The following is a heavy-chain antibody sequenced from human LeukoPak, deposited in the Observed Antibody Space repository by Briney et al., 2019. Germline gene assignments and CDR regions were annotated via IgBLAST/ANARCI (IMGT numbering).Heavy chain of an antibody. D-gene: IGHD2-21*02. CDR1: GFTFSSYD. CDR2: IGTAGDT. J-gene: IGHJ2*01. CDR3: ARAGSFCGGDCYSYRPWYFDL. V-gene: IGHV3-13*01. Sequence: GGSLRLFCAASGFTFSSYDMHWVRQATGKGLEGVSAIGTAGDTYYPGSVKGRFTISRENAKNSLYLQMNSLRAGDTAVYYCARAGSFCGGDCYSYRPWYFDLWGRGTLVTVSS.